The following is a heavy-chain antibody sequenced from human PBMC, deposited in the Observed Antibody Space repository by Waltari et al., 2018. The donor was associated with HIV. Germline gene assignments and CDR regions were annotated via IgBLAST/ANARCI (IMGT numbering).Heavy chain of an antibody. Sequence: QVQLVQSGAEVKKPGASVRVSCKAAGYTFINYDIIWVRQATGQGLEWMGWSKPNSNNASYAQQFQYRVAMTRNTFMTSADLELRSLRSEGTHVYFCARFVVGTWRGYRVRRDHYYFDYRGQRTLVTVSA. CDR1: GYTFINYD. V-gene: IGHV1-8*01. D-gene: IGHD2-21*01. CDR3: ARFVVGTWRGYRVRRDHYYFDY. J-gene: IGHJ4*02. CDR2: SKPNSNNA.